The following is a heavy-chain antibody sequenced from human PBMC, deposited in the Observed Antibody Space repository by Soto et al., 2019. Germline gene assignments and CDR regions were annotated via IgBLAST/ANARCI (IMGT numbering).Heavy chain of an antibody. CDR3: ARDLPRGYYYDSLARPNWFDP. CDR1: GFTFSSYS. J-gene: IGHJ5*02. CDR2: ISSSSSTI. D-gene: IGHD3-22*01. V-gene: IGHV3-48*01. Sequence: EVQLVESGGGLVQPGGSLRLSCAASGFTFSSYSMNWVRQAPGKGLEWVSYISSSSSTIYYADSVKGRFTISRDNAKNSLYLQMNSLRAEDTAVYYCARDLPRGYYYDSLARPNWFDPWGQGTLVTVSS.